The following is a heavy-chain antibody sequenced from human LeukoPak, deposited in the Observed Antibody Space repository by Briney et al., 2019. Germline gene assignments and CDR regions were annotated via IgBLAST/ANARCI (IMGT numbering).Heavy chain of an antibody. Sequence: GGSLRLSCAASGFTFSSYSMYWLRQAPGKGLEWVSSITKNSDYMYNADSVKGRFTISRDNAKNSLFLQMNSLRAEDTAVYYCVREIAARPGYYFDLWGQGTLVTVSS. CDR3: VREIAARPGYYFDL. CDR2: ITKNSDYM. CDR1: GFTFSSYS. J-gene: IGHJ4*02. D-gene: IGHD6-6*01. V-gene: IGHV3-21*01.